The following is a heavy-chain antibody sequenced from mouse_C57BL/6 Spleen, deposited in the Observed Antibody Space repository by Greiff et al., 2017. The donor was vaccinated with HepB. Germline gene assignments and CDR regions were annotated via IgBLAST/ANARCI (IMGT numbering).Heavy chain of an antibody. CDR3: ARGYDYDYYAMDY. CDR2: IDPSDSYT. V-gene: IGHV1-50*01. D-gene: IGHD2-4*01. J-gene: IGHJ4*01. Sequence: QVQLQQPGAELVKPGASVKLSCKASGYTFTSYWMQWVKQRPGQGLEWIGEIDPSDSYTNYNQKFKGKATLTVDTSSSTAYMQLSSLTSEDSAVYYCARGYDYDYYAMDYWGQRTSVTVSS. CDR1: GYTFTSYW.